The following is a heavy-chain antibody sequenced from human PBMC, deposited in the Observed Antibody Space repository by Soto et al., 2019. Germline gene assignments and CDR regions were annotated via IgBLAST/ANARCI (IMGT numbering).Heavy chain of an antibody. D-gene: IGHD2-15*01. V-gene: IGHV3-66*01. CDR2: IYSGGST. CDR1: GGSISNGPYY. CDR3: ARAAKTYSAFDI. J-gene: IGHJ3*02. Sequence: ETLSLTCTVSGGSISNGPYYWNWVRQAPGKGPEWVSLIYSGGSTDYADSVKGRFTISRDNSKNSLFLQMNSLRAEDTAVYYCARAAKTYSAFDIWGQGTMVTVSS.